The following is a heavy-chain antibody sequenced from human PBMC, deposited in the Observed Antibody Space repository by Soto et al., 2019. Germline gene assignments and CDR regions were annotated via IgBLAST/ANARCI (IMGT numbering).Heavy chain of an antibody. D-gene: IGHD4-17*01. V-gene: IGHV1-69*04. CDR2: IIPILGIA. Sequence: ASVKVSCKASGGTFSSYTISWVRQAPGQGLEWMGRIIPILGIANYAQKFQGRVTITADKSTSTAYMELSSLRSEDTVVYYCARDYGDYVYFDYWGQGTLVTVS. J-gene: IGHJ4*02. CDR1: GGTFSSYT. CDR3: ARDYGDYVYFDY.